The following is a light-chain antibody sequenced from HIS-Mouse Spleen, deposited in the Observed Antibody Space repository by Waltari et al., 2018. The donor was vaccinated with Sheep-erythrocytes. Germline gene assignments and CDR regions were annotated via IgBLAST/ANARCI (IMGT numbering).Light chain of an antibody. Sequence: QSVLTQPPSASGTPGQRVTIPCSGSSSNIGSNTVNWYQQPPGTAPKLLIYSNNQRPSGVPDRFSGSKSGTSASLAISGLQSEDEADYYCAAWDDSLNGLFGGGTKLTVL. CDR1: SSNIGSNT. CDR3: AAWDDSLNGL. V-gene: IGLV1-44*01. J-gene: IGLJ3*02. CDR2: SNN.